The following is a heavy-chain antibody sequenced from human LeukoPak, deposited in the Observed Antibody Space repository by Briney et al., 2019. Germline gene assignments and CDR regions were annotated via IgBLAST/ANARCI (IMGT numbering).Heavy chain of an antibody. CDR3: ARGRSICDY. Sequence: PSETLSLTCAVYGGSFSGYYWSWIRQPPGKGLEWIGEINHRGSTNYNPSLKSRVTISVDTSKNQFSLKLSSVTAADTAVYYCARGRSICDYWGQGTLVTVSS. V-gene: IGHV4-34*01. D-gene: IGHD2-2*01. J-gene: IGHJ4*02. CDR1: GGSFSGYY. CDR2: INHRGST.